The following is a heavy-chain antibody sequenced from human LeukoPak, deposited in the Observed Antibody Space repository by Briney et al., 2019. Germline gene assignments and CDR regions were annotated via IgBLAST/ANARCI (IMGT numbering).Heavy chain of an antibody. V-gene: IGHV3-33*01. CDR1: GFTFSSFG. CDR3: ARDERSWFYYDSSGLFDY. Sequence: GGSLRLSCAASGFTFSSFGMHWVRQAPGKGLEWVAVIWNDGTFQYYADSVKGRFTISRDNAKNTLYLQMNSLRAEDTAVYYCARDERSWFYYDSSGLFDYWGQGTLVTVSS. CDR2: IWNDGTFQ. J-gene: IGHJ4*02. D-gene: IGHD3-22*01.